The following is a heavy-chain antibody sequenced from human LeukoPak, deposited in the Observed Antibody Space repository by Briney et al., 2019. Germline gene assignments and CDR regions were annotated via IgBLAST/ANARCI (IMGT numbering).Heavy chain of an antibody. CDR3: ARVVRGTDFDY. V-gene: IGHV4-59*08. CDR1: GGSISSYY. Sequence: SETLSLTCTVSGGSISSYYWSWIRQSPGKGLEWIGYIYYSGSTNYNPSLKSRVTISVDTSKNQFSLKLSSVTAADTAVYYCARVVRGTDFDYWGQGTLVTVSS. CDR2: IYYSGST. D-gene: IGHD3-10*02. J-gene: IGHJ4*02.